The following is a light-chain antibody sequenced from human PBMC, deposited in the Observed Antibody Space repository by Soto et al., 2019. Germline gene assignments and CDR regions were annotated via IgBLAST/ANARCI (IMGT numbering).Light chain of an antibody. V-gene: IGKV1-27*01. CDR2: AAS. CDR3: QKYNSAPS. Sequence: DIQMTQSPSSLSASVGDRVTITCRASQGISNYLAWYQQKPGKVPKLLIYAASTFQSGVPSRFSGSGSGTDFTLTISSLQPEDVATYYCQKYNSAPSFGPGTKVDIK. CDR1: QGISNY. J-gene: IGKJ3*01.